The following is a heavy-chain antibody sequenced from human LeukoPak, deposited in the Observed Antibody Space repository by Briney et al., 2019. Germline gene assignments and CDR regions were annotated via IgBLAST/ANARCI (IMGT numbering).Heavy chain of an antibody. Sequence: MPGGSLRLSCAASGFTFSSYSMNWVRQAPGKVLEWVSSISSSSSYIYYADSVKGRFTISRDNAKNSLYLQMNSLRAEDTAVYYCARGGNKYYFDYWGQGTLVTVSS. V-gene: IGHV3-21*01. J-gene: IGHJ4*02. D-gene: IGHD4-23*01. CDR2: ISSSSSYI. CDR3: ARGGNKYYFDY. CDR1: GFTFSSYS.